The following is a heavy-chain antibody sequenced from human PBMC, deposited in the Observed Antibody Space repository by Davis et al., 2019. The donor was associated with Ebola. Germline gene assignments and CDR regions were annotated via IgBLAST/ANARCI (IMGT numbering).Heavy chain of an antibody. CDR1: GFTFSSYW. Sequence: GESLKISCAASGFTFSSYWMHWVRQAPGKGLEWVAVISYDGSNKYYADSVKGRFTISRDNSKNTLYLQMNSLRAEDTAVYYCARGPTYYDFWSGYFSFSLDYWGQGTLVTVSS. CDR2: ISYDGSNK. D-gene: IGHD3-3*01. CDR3: ARGPTYYDFWSGYFSFSLDY. V-gene: IGHV3-30-3*01. J-gene: IGHJ4*02.